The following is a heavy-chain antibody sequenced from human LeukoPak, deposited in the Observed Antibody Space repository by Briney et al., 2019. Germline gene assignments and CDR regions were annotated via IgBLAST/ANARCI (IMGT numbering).Heavy chain of an antibody. D-gene: IGHD5-18*01. J-gene: IGHJ4*02. CDR1: GFTVSNNY. CDR2: ISGSGGST. CDR3: AKVKGSYGHYFDY. V-gene: IGHV3-23*01. Sequence: GGSLRLSCAASGFTVSNNYMSWVRQAPGKGLEWVSAISGSGGSTYYADSVKGRFTISRDNSKNTLYLQMNSLRAEDTAVYYCAKVKGSYGHYFDYWGQGTLVTVSS.